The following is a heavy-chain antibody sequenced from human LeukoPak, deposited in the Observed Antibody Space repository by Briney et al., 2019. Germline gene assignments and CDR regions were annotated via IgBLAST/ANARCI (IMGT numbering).Heavy chain of an antibody. J-gene: IGHJ4*02. D-gene: IGHD5-18*01. V-gene: IGHV3-66*01. CDR1: GFTVSSNY. CDR3: ARVLDTDMVYFDH. Sequence: GGSLRLSCAASGFTVSSNYMSWVRHAPGKGLEWVSVIYSGGSTYYADSVKGRFTISRDNSKNTLYLQMSSLRAEDTAVYYCARVLDTDMVYFDHWGQGTLVTVSS. CDR2: IYSGGST.